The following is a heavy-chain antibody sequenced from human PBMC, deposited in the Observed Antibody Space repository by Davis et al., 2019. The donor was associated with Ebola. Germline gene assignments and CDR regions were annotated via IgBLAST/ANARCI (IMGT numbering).Heavy chain of an antibody. CDR1: GFTFSGSA. J-gene: IGHJ4*02. Sequence: GGSLRLSCAASGFTFSGSAMHWVRQAPGKGLEWVAVIWYDGSNKYYADSVKGRFTISRDNSKNTLYLQMNSLRAEDTAVYYCARRVDYWGQGTLVTVSS. CDR3: ARRVDY. V-gene: IGHV3-33*08. CDR2: IWYDGSNK.